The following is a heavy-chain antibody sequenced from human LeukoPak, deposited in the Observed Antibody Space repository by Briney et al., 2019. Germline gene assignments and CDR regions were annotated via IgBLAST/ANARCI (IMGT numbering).Heavy chain of an antibody. D-gene: IGHD6-13*01. J-gene: IGHJ4*02. V-gene: IGHV4-34*01. CDR3: ARGRRAYSSSWYTY. CDR2: INHSGST. CDR1: GGSFSGYY. Sequence: SETLSLTCAVYGGSFSGYYWSWLRQPPGKGLEWIGEINHSGSTNYNPSLKSRVTISVDTSKNQFSLKLSSVTAADTAVYFCARGRRAYSSSWYTYWGQGTLVTVSS.